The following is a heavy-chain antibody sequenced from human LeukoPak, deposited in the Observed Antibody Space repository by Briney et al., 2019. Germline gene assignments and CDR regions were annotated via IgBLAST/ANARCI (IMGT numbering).Heavy chain of an antibody. CDR1: GFTFSSYW. J-gene: IGHJ4*02. CDR2: INSDGSST. CDR3: ARRLWETTDFDY. Sequence: GGSLRLSCAASGFTFSSYWMHWVRQAPGEGLIWVSGINSDGSSTRYADSVKGRFTISRDNAKNTLYLQMNSLRAEDTAVYYCARRLWETTDFDYWGQGTLVTVSS. D-gene: IGHD2-21*01. V-gene: IGHV3-74*01.